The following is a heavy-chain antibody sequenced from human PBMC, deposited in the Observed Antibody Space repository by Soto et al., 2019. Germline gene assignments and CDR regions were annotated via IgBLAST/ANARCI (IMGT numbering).Heavy chain of an antibody. CDR1: GYTFSSYW. D-gene: IGHD4-4*01. Sequence: ISCQSSGYTFSSYWIAWVRQMPGKGLEWMGTIYPVDSDTRYSPSFQGRVSISVDKSISTAYLQWSSLKASDTAMYFCARQSVQSSYALDVWGQGTTVTVSS. CDR3: ARQSVQSSYALDV. J-gene: IGHJ6*02. CDR2: IYPVDSDT. V-gene: IGHV5-51*01.